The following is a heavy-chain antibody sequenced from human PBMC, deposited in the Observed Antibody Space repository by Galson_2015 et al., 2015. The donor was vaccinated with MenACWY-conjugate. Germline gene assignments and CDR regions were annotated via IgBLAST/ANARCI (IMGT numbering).Heavy chain of an antibody. CDR1: EYTFTSYY. Sequence: SVKVSCKASEYTFTSYYMHWVRQAPGQGLEWMGIFNPSDGSTTYAQKFQGRLTMTRDTSTSAVYMELSSLTSEDTAAYYCARDDDSGGYFPDYWGQGTLVTVSS. CDR3: ARDDDSGGYFPDY. D-gene: IGHD3-22*01. CDR2: FNPSDGST. J-gene: IGHJ4*02. V-gene: IGHV1-46*01.